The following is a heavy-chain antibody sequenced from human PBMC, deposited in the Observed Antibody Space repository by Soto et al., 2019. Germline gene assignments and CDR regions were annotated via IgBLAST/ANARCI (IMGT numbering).Heavy chain of an antibody. V-gene: IGHV1-3*01. J-gene: IGHJ4*02. CDR1: GYTFTSYA. Sequence: GASVKVSCKASGYTFTSYAMHWVRQAPGQRLEWMGWINAGNGNTKYSQKFQGRVTITRDTSASTAYMELSSLRSEDTAVYYCARELLWFGELLPQDYWGQGTLVTVSS. D-gene: IGHD3-10*01. CDR2: INAGNGNT. CDR3: ARELLWFGELLPQDY.